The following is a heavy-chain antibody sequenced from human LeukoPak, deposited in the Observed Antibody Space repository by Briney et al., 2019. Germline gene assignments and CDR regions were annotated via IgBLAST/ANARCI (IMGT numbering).Heavy chain of an antibody. D-gene: IGHD3-22*01. CDR2: IIPIFGTA. CDR1: GGTFSSYA. Sequence: SVKVSCKASGGTFSSYAISWVRQAPGQGLEWMGGIIPIFGTANYAQKFQGRVTITADESTSTAYMELSSLRSEDTAVYYCVSNTMIVVVTQGGDDAFDIWGQGTMVTVSS. V-gene: IGHV1-69*13. CDR3: VSNTMIVVVTQGGDDAFDI. J-gene: IGHJ3*02.